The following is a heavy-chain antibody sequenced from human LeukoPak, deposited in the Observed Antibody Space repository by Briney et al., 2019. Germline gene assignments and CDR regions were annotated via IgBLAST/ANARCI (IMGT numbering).Heavy chain of an antibody. CDR1: GFTLSSHN. J-gene: IGHJ3*02. D-gene: IGHD3-10*01. V-gene: IGHV3-48*01. Sequence: GGSLRLPCVASGFTLSSHNINWVRQAPGKGLEWVSHISSSGSITYYGDSVKGRITISRDNAKNSVSLYMNSLRAEDSAVYYCARPGITAFDIWGQGTMVTVSS. CDR2: ISSSGSIT. CDR3: ARPGITAFDI.